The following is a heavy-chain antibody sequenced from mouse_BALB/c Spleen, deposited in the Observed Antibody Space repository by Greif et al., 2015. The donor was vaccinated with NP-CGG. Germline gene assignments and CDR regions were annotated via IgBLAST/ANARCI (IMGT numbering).Heavy chain of an antibody. CDR2: IDPANGNT. V-gene: IGHV14-3*02. CDR3: ARGTTVVPYYAMDY. D-gene: IGHD1-1*01. J-gene: IGHJ4*01. Sequence: VQLQQSGAELVKPGASVKLSCTASGFNIKDTYMHWVKQRPEQGLEWIGRIDPANGNTKYDPKFQGKATITADTSSNTAYLQLSSLTSEDTAVYYCARGTTVVPYYAMDYWGQGTSVTVSS. CDR1: GFNIKDTY.